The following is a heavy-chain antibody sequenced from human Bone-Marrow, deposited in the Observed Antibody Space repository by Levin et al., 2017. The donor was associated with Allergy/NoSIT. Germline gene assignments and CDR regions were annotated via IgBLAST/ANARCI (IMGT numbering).Heavy chain of an antibody. J-gene: IGHJ2*01. Sequence: GESLKISCKGSGYSFTSYWISWVRQMPGKGLEWMGRIDPSDSYTNYSPSFQGHVTISADKSISTAYLQWSSLKASDTAMYYCARHQGVAEEPLWYFDLWGRGTLVTVSS. CDR3: ARHQGVAEEPLWYFDL. D-gene: IGHD6-19*01. CDR1: GYSFTSYW. CDR2: IDPSDSYT. V-gene: IGHV5-10-1*01.